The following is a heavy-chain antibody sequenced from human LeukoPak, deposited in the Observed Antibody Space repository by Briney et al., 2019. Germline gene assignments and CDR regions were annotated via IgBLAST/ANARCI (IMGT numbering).Heavy chain of an antibody. CDR3: ASGYDLPY. D-gene: IGHD5-12*01. Sequence: GGSLRLSCAASGFTFSSYWMHWVRQAPGKGLVWVSRINSDGSTTSHADSVKGRFTISRDNAKNTLFLQMSSLRAEDTAVYYCASGYDLPYWGQGTLVTVSS. V-gene: IGHV3-74*01. CDR2: INSDGSTT. CDR1: GFTFSSYW. J-gene: IGHJ4*02.